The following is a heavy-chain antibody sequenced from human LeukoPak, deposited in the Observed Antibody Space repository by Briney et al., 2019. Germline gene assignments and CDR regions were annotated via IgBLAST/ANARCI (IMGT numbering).Heavy chain of an antibody. CDR1: GYTFTSYD. CDR2: MNPNSGNT. J-gene: IGHJ4*02. CDR3: ARLDDNKYYFDY. Sequence: ASVKVSCKASGYTFTSYDINWVRQATGQGPEWMGWMNPNSGNTGYAQKFQGRVTMTRNTSISTAYMELRSLRSDDTAVYYCARLDDNKYYFDYWGQGTLVTVSS. V-gene: IGHV1-8*01. D-gene: IGHD5-24*01.